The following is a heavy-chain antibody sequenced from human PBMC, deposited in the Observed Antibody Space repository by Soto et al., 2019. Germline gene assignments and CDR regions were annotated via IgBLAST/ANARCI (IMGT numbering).Heavy chain of an antibody. Sequence: GGSLRLSCAASGFTFSSYWMSWVRQAPGKGLEWVANIKQDGSEKYYVDSVKGRFTISRDNAKNSLYLQMNSLRAEDTAVYYCARLKASSSYYYYYCMDVWGQGTTVTVSS. V-gene: IGHV3-7*01. J-gene: IGHJ6*02. CDR1: GFTFSSYW. CDR2: IKQDGSEK. D-gene: IGHD6-6*01. CDR3: ARLKASSSYYYYYCMDV.